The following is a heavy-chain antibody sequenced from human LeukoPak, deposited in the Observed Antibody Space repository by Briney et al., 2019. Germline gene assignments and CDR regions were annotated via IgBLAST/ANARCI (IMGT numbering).Heavy chain of an antibody. V-gene: IGHV3-53*01. CDR3: AKATVTGTDDAFDI. CDR2: IYSGGST. CDR1: GFTVSSNY. Sequence: QAGGSLRLSCAASGFTVSSNYMSWVRQAPGKGLEWVSVIYSGGSTYYADSVKGRFTISRDNAKNSLYLQMNSLRAEDTAVYYCAKATVTGTDDAFDIWGQGTMVTVSS. D-gene: IGHD4-17*01. J-gene: IGHJ3*02.